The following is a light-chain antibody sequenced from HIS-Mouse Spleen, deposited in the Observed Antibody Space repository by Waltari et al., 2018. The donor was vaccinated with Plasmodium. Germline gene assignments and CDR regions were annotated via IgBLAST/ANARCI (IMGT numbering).Light chain of an antibody. V-gene: IGKV1-39*01. J-gene: IGKJ1*01. CDR2: AAS. Sequence: DIQMTQSPFSLSASVGDTVTITFRASQSISNYLNWYQQKPGKAPKFLIYAASTLQSGVPSRFSGSGSGTDFTLTISSLQPEDFATYYCQQSYSTWTFGQGTKVEIK. CDR3: QQSYSTWT. CDR1: QSISNY.